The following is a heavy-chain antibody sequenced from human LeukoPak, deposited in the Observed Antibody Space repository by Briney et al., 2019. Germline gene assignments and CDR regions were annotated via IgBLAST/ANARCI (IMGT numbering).Heavy chain of an antibody. CDR2: INPNSGGT. Sequence: GASVKVSCKASGYTFTGYYMHWVRQAPGQGLEWMGWINPNSGGTNYAQKFQGRVTMTRDTSISTAYMELSRLRSDDTAVYYCARDREPAGSYSPFDYWGQGTLVTVSS. V-gene: IGHV1-2*02. CDR3: ARDREPAGSYSPFDY. D-gene: IGHD3-10*01. CDR1: GYTFTGYY. J-gene: IGHJ4*02.